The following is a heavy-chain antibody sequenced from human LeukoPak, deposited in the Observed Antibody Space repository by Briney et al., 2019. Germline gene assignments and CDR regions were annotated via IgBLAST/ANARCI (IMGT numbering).Heavy chain of an antibody. CDR1: GYTFTGYY. Sequence: ASVKVSCKASGYTFTGYYMHWVRQAPGQGLEWMGWINPNSGGTNYAQKFQGRVTMTRDTSISTAYMELSRLRSDDTAVYYCARARVTTGLFDYWGQGTLVTVSS. CDR3: ARARVTTGLFDY. J-gene: IGHJ4*02. CDR2: INPNSGGT. V-gene: IGHV1-2*02. D-gene: IGHD4-17*01.